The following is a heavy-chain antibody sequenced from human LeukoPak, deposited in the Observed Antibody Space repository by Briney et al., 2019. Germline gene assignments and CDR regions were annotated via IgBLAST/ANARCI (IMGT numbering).Heavy chain of an antibody. CDR3: ARDGPYYYDPHPGFDY. Sequence: PGGSLRLSCAASGFTFSSYGMHWVRQAPGKGLEWVAVIWYDGSNKYYADSVKGRFTISRDNSKNALYLQMNSLRTEDTAVYYCARDGPYYYDPHPGFDYWGQGTLVTVSS. V-gene: IGHV3-33*01. D-gene: IGHD3-22*01. CDR2: IWYDGSNK. J-gene: IGHJ4*02. CDR1: GFTFSSYG.